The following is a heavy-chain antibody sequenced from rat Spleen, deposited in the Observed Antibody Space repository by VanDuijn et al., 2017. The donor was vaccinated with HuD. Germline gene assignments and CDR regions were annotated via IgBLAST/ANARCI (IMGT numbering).Heavy chain of an antibody. Sequence: EVQLVESGGGLVQPGGSLKLSCAASGFTFSSFPMAWVRQAPKKGLEWVASISSGGGGIYYTDSVKGRFTISRDNAKSTLYLQMNSLRSEDTARYYCARHHYDGYYHGPVLGIMDAWGQGASVTVSS. J-gene: IGHJ4*01. CDR2: ISSGGGGI. CDR3: ARHHYDGYYHGPVLGIMDA. D-gene: IGHD1-12*03. CDR1: GFTFSSFP. V-gene: IGHV5-22*01.